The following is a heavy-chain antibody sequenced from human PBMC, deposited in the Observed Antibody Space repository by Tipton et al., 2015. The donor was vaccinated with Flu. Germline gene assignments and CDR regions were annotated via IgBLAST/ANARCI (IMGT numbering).Heavy chain of an antibody. V-gene: IGHV3-11*01. Sequence: SGGGLVKPGGSLRLSCAASAFTFSDHYMSWIRQAPGKGLEWISYITATGAGVSYADSVKGRFTISRDNAKDSVYLQMNSLRAEDTAVYYCARALYSTGWIWEFWGQGTLVTVSS. CDR3: ARALYSTGWIWEF. D-gene: IGHD6-19*01. CDR2: ITATGAGV. J-gene: IGHJ4*02. CDR1: AFTFSDHY.